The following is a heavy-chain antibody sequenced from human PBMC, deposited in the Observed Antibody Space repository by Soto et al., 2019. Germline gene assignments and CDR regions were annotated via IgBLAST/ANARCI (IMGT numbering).Heavy chain of an antibody. Sequence: PSETLSPTCNVSGASVSSGSSYWSWIRQHPGRGLEWFAYIYYTGNTYYNPSLKSRLALSVHPSKTPFSLKLTSVTAAATAAYFDGSDPSSAYYNDHWGQGTLVTVSS. CDR3: GSDPSSAYYNDH. V-gene: IGHV4-31*03. CDR1: GASVSSGSSY. J-gene: IGHJ4*02. CDR2: IYYTGNT. D-gene: IGHD3-3*01.